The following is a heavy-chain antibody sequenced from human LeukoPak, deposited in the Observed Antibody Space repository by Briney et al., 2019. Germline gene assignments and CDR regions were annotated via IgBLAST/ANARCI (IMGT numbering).Heavy chain of an antibody. CDR2: IRYDGSNK. V-gene: IGHV3-30*02. J-gene: IGHJ4*02. Sequence: GGSLRLSCAASRFTFSNYGIHWVRQAPGKGLEWVAFIRYDGSNKYYADSVKGRFTISRDNSKNTLYLQMNSLRAEDTAVYYCAKGRRYFDWLISWGQGTLVTVSS. D-gene: IGHD3-9*01. CDR1: RFTFSNYG. CDR3: AKGRRYFDWLIS.